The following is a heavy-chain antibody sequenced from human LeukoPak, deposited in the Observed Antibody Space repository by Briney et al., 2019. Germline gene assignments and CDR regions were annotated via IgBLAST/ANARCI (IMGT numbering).Heavy chain of an antibody. Sequence: SETLSLTCAVSGYSISSSNWWGWIRQPPGKGLEWIGYIYYSGSTYYNPSLKSRVTMSVDTSKNQFSLKLSSVTAVDTAVYYCARGRRALFVGATYYFDYWGQGTLVTVSS. CDR1: GYSISSSNW. J-gene: IGHJ4*02. CDR3: ARGRRALFVGATYYFDY. CDR2: IYYSGST. V-gene: IGHV4-28*03. D-gene: IGHD1-26*01.